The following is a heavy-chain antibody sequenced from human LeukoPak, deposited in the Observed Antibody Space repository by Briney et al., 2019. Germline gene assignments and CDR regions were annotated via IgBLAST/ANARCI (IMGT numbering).Heavy chain of an antibody. CDR1: GFTFSSYR. Sequence: GGSLRLSCAASGFTFSSYRMNWVRQAPGKGLEWVSSISSSSSYIYYADSVKGRFTISRDNAKNSLYLQMNSLRAEDTAVYYCARAVGTEPYSSSWYGDYWGQGTLVTVSS. CDR2: ISSSSSYI. V-gene: IGHV3-21*01. D-gene: IGHD6-13*01. J-gene: IGHJ4*02. CDR3: ARAVGTEPYSSSWYGDY.